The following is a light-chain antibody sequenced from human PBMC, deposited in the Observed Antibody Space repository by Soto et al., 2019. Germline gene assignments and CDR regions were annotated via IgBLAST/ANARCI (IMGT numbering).Light chain of an antibody. CDR1: QSVSNNY. V-gene: IGKV3-20*01. CDR2: GSS. CDR3: QQYGSSPPYT. Sequence: EVVLTQSPGTLSLSPGERATLSCRASQSVSNNYFAWYQQKPGQDPRLLIFGSSDRANGIPDRFSGSGSGTDFTLTIISLEPEDFAVYYCQQYGSSPPYTFGQGTKLEIK. J-gene: IGKJ2*01.